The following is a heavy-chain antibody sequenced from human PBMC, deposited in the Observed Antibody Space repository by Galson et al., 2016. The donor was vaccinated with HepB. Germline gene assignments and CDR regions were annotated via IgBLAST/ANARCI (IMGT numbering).Heavy chain of an antibody. CDR2: IYYAGVT. CDR3: ARSSGSRNGYFDY. D-gene: IGHD1-26*01. Sequence: VSGRSVSSGTYFWGWIRQPPGKGLEWIGMIYYAGVTHYNPSLESRVTISVDTSKNQFSLRLSSLTAADTSVYYCARSSGSRNGYFDYWGQGALATVSS. CDR1: GRSVSSGTYF. J-gene: IGHJ4*02. V-gene: IGHV4-39*01.